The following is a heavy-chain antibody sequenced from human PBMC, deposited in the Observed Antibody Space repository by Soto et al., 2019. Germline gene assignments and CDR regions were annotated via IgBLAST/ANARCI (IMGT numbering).Heavy chain of an antibody. CDR2: SLYSGST. CDR3: ARHPSASGDYFDY. V-gene: IGHV4-59*08. D-gene: IGHD6-25*01. CDR1: GGSINKYY. J-gene: IGHJ4*02. Sequence: QVQLQESGPGLVKPSETLSLTCTVSGGSINKYYWSWIRQTPGMGLEWIGYSLYSGSTNYNPSLQSRVTISVDMSEHQFSLKLTSVTAADTAVYYCARHPSASGDYFDYWGQGTLVTVSS.